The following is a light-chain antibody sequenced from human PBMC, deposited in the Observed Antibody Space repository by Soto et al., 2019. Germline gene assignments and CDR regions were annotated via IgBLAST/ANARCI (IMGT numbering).Light chain of an antibody. J-gene: IGKJ2*01. CDR2: GAS. CDR1: QSVSSY. V-gene: IGKV3-20*01. Sequence: EIVLTQSPATLSLSPGERATLSCRASQSVSSYLAWYQQKPGQAPRLLIYGASSRATGVPDRFSGSGSGTDFTLTIRRLEPEDFAVYYCQQYGSSPYTFGQGTKLEIK. CDR3: QQYGSSPYT.